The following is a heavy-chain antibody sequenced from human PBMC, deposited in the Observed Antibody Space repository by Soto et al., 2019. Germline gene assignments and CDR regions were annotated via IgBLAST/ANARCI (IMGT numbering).Heavy chain of an antibody. V-gene: IGHV3-74*01. D-gene: IGHD3-9*01. CDR1: GFNFSNHW. J-gene: IGHJ4*02. CDR3: ARDMGVTGYYHYFDY. Sequence: PGGSLRLSCAASGFNFSNHWMHWVRQRPAEGLVWVSRITSDGETQHYADSAKGRFTISRDNSKNTLYLQMTSLRAEDTAVYYCARDMGVTGYYHYFDYWGQGTLVTVSS. CDR2: ITSDGETQ.